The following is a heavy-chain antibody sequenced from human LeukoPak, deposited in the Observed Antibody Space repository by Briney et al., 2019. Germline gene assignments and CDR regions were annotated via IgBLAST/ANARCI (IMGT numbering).Heavy chain of an antibody. CDR1: GGTFSSYA. CDR3: ARDRGAVVTPTALDY. D-gene: IGHD4-23*01. J-gene: IGHJ4*02. V-gene: IGHV1-69*13. Sequence: SVKVSCKASGGTFSSYAISWVRQAPGQGLEWMGGIIPIFGTANYAQKFQGRVTITADESTSTAYMELSSLRSEDTAVYYCARDRGAVVTPTALDYWGQGTLVTVSS. CDR2: IIPIFGTA.